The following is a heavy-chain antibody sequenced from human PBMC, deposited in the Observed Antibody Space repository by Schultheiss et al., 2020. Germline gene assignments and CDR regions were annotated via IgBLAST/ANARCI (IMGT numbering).Heavy chain of an antibody. V-gene: IGHV3-15*07. CDR1: GFSFKDAW. CDR3: TTDYYDFWSGYYRGAFDI. Sequence: GESLKISCTASGFSFKDAWMNWVRQAPGKGLEWVGRIKSKVSGETTDYAAPVKGRFTISRDDSKNTLYLQMNSLKTEDTAVYYCTTDYYDFWSGYYRGAFDIWGQGTMVTVSS. D-gene: IGHD3-3*01. CDR2: IKSKVSGETT. J-gene: IGHJ3*02.